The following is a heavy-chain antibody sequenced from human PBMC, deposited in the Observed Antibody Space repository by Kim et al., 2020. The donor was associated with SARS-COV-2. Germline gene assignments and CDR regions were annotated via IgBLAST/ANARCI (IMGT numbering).Heavy chain of an antibody. CDR2: INHSGST. CDR3: ASTRGSITMVRGVRRGWFDP. CDR1: GGSFSGYY. Sequence: SETLSLTCAVYGGSFSGYYWSWIRQPPGNGLEWIGEINHSGSTNYNPSLKSRVTISVDTSKNQFSLKLSSVTAADTAVYYCASTRGSITMVRGVRRGWFDPWGQGTLVTVSS. J-gene: IGHJ5*02. D-gene: IGHD3-10*01. V-gene: IGHV4-34*01.